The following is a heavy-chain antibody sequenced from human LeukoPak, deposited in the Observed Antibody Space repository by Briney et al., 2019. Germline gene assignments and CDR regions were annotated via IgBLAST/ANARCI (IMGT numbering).Heavy chain of an antibody. J-gene: IGHJ3*02. CDR3: AKSGGGGAFDI. CDR1: RFPFSTYA. Sequence: GGSLRLSCAVSRFPFSTYAMHWVRQAPGKGLEWVSAISGSGGSTYYADSVKGRFTISRDNSKNTLYLQMNSLRAEDTAVYYCAKSGGGGAFDIWGQGTMVTVSS. CDR2: ISGSGGST. V-gene: IGHV3-23*01. D-gene: IGHD3-10*01.